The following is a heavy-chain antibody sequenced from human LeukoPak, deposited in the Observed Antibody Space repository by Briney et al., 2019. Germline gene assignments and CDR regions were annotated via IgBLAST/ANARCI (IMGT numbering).Heavy chain of an antibody. V-gene: IGHV1-69*05. CDR3: ARVPSLGYCSSTSCYKNYYYYYMDV. D-gene: IGHD2-2*02. CDR2: IIPIFGTA. CDR1: GGTFSSYA. J-gene: IGHJ6*03. Sequence: ASVKVSCKASGGTFSSYAISWVRQAPGQGLEWMGGIIPIFGTANYAQKFQGRVTITTDESTSTAYMELSSLRSEDTAVYYCARVPSLGYCSSTSCYKNYYYYYMDVWGKGTTVTVSS.